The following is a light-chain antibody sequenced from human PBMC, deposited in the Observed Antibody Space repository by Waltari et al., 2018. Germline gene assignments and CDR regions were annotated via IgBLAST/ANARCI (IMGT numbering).Light chain of an antibody. Sequence: DIQLTQSPSFLSASVGDRVTITCRASQDISSYLAWYQQRPGKAPKLLIYAASTLQTGVPSRFSGGGSGTEFALTISSLQPEEFASFYCQQLSSYPFTFGPGTKVDIK. CDR2: AAS. CDR1: QDISSY. V-gene: IGKV1-9*01. CDR3: QQLSSYPFT. J-gene: IGKJ3*01.